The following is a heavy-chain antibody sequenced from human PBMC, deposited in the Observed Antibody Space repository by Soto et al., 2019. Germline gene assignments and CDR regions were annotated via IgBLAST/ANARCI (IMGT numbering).Heavy chain of an antibody. CDR1: GFTFSSYA. J-gene: IGHJ4*02. D-gene: IGHD6-13*01. CDR3: ANRTAGTSFNY. Sequence: EVQLLESGGGLVQPGGSLRLSCAASGFTFSSYAMSWVRQAPGKGLEWVSVISGSGGSTYYADSVKGRFTISRDNSKTALYLQMISLRAEDTAVYYCANRTAGTSFNYWGQGALVTVSS. V-gene: IGHV3-23*01. CDR2: ISGSGGST.